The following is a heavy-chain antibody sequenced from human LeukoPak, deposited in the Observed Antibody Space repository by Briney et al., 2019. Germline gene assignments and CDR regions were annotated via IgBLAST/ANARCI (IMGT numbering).Heavy chain of an antibody. D-gene: IGHD2-2*01. CDR2: ISDYNGNT. CDR3: ARVHCNSASCYVAAFDI. V-gene: IGHV1-18*01. CDR1: GYTFTNYG. J-gene: IGHJ3*02. Sequence: GASVKVSCRASGYTFTNYGINWVRQAPGQGLEWMGWISDYNGNTNYAQKLQGRVTMTTDTSTSTAYMELRSLRSDDTAVYYCARVHCNSASCYVAAFDIWGQGTMVTVSS.